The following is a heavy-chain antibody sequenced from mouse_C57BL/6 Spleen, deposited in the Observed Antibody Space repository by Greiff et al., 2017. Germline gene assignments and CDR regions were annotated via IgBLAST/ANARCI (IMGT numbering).Heavy chain of an antibody. CDR2: IWIGGST. CDR1: GFSLTSYG. Sequence: QVQLKESGPGLVQPSQSLSITCTASGFSLTSYGVHWVRQSPGKGLEWLGVIWIGGSTDYNAAFISRLSIIKDNSKSKVFFKMNSLQADVTAIYYCARSGFDYWGQGTTLTVSS. CDR3: ARSGFDY. V-gene: IGHV2-2*01. J-gene: IGHJ2*01.